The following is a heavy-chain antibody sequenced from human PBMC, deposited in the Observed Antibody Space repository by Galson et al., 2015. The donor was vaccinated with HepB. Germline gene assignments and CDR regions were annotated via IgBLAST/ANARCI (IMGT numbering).Heavy chain of an antibody. CDR1: GFTFSTYS. V-gene: IGHV3-48*02. CDR3: ARVRVAYCGGDCYSDSDN. J-gene: IGHJ4*02. Sequence: SLRLSCAASGFTFSTYSMNWVRQAPGKGLEWVSYISRTSNTIYYADSVKGRFTISRDNAKSSLYLQMSSLRDEDTAVYYCARVRVAYCGGDCYSDSDNWGQGTLVTVSS. D-gene: IGHD2-21*02. CDR2: ISRTSNTI.